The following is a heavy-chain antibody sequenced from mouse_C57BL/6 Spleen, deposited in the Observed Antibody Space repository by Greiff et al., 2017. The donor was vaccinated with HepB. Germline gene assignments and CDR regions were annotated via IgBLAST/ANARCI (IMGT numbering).Heavy chain of an antibody. CDR1: GYTFTSYW. CDR2: IYPGSGST. V-gene: IGHV1-55*01. CDR3: ARRFLYAMDY. Sequence: VQLKQPGAELVKPGASVKMSCKASGYTFTSYWITWVKQRPGQGLEWIGDIYPGSGSTNYNEKFKSKATLTVDTSSSTAYMQLSSLTAEDSAVYYCARRFLYAMDYWGQGTSVTVSS. J-gene: IGHJ4*01.